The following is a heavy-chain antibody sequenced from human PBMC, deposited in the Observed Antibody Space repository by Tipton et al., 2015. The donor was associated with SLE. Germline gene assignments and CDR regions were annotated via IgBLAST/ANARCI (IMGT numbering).Heavy chain of an antibody. CDR3: ARDFKGIVADYFDY. V-gene: IGHV4-39*07. D-gene: IGHD1-26*01. CDR2: IYYSGIT. J-gene: IGHJ4*02. CDR1: GDSISSSGHY. Sequence: TLSLTCTVSGDSISSSGHYWGWIRRPPGKGLESIGYIYYSGITYYNPSLKSRVTISVDTSKNQFSLKLSSVTAADTAVYYCARDFKGIVADYFDYWGQGNLVTVSS.